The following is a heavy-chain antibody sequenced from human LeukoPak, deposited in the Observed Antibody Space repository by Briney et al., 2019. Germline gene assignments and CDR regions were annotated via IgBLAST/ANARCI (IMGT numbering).Heavy chain of an antibody. CDR3: ARDMIGQQLVAKTNWFDP. CDR2: IIPIFDRP. D-gene: IGHD6-13*01. Sequence: SVKVSCKTIGGRFKSYGFSWVRQAPGQGLEWMGGIIPIFDRPNYAQKFEGRVTITADKSTSTAYMELSSLRSEDTAVYYCARDMIGQQLVAKTNWFDPWGQGTLVTVSS. J-gene: IGHJ5*02. V-gene: IGHV1-69*06. CDR1: GGRFKSYG.